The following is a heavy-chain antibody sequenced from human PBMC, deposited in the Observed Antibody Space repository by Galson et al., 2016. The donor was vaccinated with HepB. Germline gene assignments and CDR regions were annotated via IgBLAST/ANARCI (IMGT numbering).Heavy chain of an antibody. CDR1: GFSLSTSGMS. J-gene: IGHJ4*02. D-gene: IGHD3-16*01. V-gene: IGHV2-70*11. CDR2: IDWDGDK. CDR3: ARTGEFPPPTLNFDS. Sequence: PALVKPTQTLTLTCTFSGFSLSTSGMSVSWIRQPPGNALEWLARIDWDGDKYYSTSLKTRLTISKDTSDHQVVLTMTNLDPADTATYYCARTGEFPPPTLNFDSWGQGTLVTVSS.